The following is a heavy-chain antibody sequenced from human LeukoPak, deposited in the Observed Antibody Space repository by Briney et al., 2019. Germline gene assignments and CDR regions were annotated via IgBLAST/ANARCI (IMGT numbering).Heavy chain of an antibody. CDR2: ISSSGSTI. J-gene: IGHJ6*03. CDR3: ARAIYGSGSYWDYYYYMDV. D-gene: IGHD3-10*01. V-gene: IGHV3-48*03. CDR1: GFTFSSYE. Sequence: PGGSLRLSCAASGFTFSSYEMNWVRQAPGKGLEWVSYISSSGSTIYYADSVKGRFTISRDNAKNSLYLQVNSLRAEDTAVYYCARAIYGSGSYWDYYYYMDVWGKGTTVTISS.